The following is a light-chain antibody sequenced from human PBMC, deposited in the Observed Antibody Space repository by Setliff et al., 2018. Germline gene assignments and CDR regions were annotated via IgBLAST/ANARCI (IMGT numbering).Light chain of an antibody. V-gene: IGLV2-14*01. J-gene: IGLJ1*01. CDR1: YSDIGGHDR. CDR3: GSYTSINTLLYI. CDR2: DVS. Sequence: QSVLTQPPSVSGSPGQSVTISCTGTYSDIGGHDRVSWYQQHPGKAPKLMIYDVSNRPSGVSNRFSGSKSGNTASLTISGLQAEDEADYYCGSYTSINTLLYIFGTGTKVTVL.